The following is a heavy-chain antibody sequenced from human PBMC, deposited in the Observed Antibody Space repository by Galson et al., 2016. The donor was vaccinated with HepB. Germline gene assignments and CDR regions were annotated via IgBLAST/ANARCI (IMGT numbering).Heavy chain of an antibody. CDR2: ISSTSRYT. CDR3: ARVQQLDYYYYYMDV. Sequence: SLRLSCAASGFTFSDYYMTWIRQAPGKGLEWVSYISSTSRYTNHADSLKSRFSISRDNAKSSLYLQMHSLRAEDTAVYYCARVQQLDYYYYYMDVWGKGTTVTVSS. J-gene: IGHJ6*03. D-gene: IGHD6-13*01. V-gene: IGHV3-11*06. CDR1: GFTFSDYY.